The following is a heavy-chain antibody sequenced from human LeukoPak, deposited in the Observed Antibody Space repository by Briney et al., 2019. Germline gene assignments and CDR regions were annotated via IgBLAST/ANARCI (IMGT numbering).Heavy chain of an antibody. Sequence: DSVNVSCKASGYSFIGYNMYLYWVRQAPGQGLEWMGWINAKSGDTVYAKKFQGRVTMTRDTSISTAYMELTGLTFDDTAVYYCARDGPSMMVEFDYWGQGSLVTVSS. CDR3: ARDGPSMMVEFDY. J-gene: IGHJ4*02. CDR2: INAKSGDT. V-gene: IGHV1-2*02. CDR1: GYSFIGYN. D-gene: IGHD3-22*01.